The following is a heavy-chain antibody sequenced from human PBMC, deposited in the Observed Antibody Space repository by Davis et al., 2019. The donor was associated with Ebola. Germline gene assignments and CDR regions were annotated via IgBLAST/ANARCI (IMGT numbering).Heavy chain of an antibody. V-gene: IGHV3-23*01. D-gene: IGHD2-2*02. CDR3: AKERYCSSTSCYTYYYYGMDV. J-gene: IGHJ6*02. CDR1: GFTSSSYA. Sequence: GGSLSLSCAASGFTSSSYAMTWVRQAPGKGLEWVSVISGSGGSTYYADSVKGRFTIPRDNSKNTLYLQMNSLRAEDTAVYYCAKERYCSSTSCYTYYYYGMDVWGQGTTVTVSS. CDR2: ISGSGGST.